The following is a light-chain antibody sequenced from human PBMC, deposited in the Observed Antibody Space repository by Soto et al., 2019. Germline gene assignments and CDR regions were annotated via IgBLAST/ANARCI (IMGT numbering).Light chain of an antibody. Sequence: DIVMTQSPDSLAVSLGERSTVNCTSSQSVLHRSSNKNFLAWYQQQPGQHPKLLISWASTRESGVPDRCSGSGSETDFALTISSLQAEDVAVYFCQHYYNTPWTFGQGTKVEIK. CDR2: WAS. V-gene: IGKV4-1*01. J-gene: IGKJ1*01. CDR3: QHYYNTPWT. CDR1: QSVLHRSSNKNF.